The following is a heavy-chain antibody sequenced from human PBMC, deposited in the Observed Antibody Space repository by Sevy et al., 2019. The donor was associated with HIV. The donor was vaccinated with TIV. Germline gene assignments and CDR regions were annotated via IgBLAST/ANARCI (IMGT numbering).Heavy chain of an antibody. CDR2: IWFDGSNT. Sequence: GGSLRLSCAASGFTFSTYGMHWVRQAPGKGLEWVAVIWFDGSNTYYADSVKGRFTISRDIAKNTLHLQMNSLRAEDTAIYYCARGDVRGTRFGADPWGQGTLVTVSS. V-gene: IGHV3-33*01. CDR1: GFTFSTYG. CDR3: ARGDVRGTRFGADP. J-gene: IGHJ5*02. D-gene: IGHD2-15*01.